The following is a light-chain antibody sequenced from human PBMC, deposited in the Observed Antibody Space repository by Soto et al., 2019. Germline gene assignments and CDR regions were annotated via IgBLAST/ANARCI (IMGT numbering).Light chain of an antibody. CDR3: MQGTHWPPYT. V-gene: IGKV2-30*01. Sequence: DVVMTQSPLSLPVTLGQPASISCRSSESLVYSNGETYLDWFQQRPGQSPRRLIYTVSNRDSGVPDRLSGSGSGTDFTLKISRVEAEDVGIYYCMQGTHWPPYTFGQGTRLEIK. CDR1: ESLVYSNGETY. J-gene: IGKJ2*01. CDR2: TVS.